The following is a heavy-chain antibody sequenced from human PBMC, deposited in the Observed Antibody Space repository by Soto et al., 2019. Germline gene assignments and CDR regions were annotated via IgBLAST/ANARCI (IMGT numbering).Heavy chain of an antibody. D-gene: IGHD6-19*01. CDR2: IYYSGST. CDR1: GGSISSSSYY. J-gene: IGHJ3*02. Sequence: QLQLQESGPGLVKPSETLSLTCTVSGGSISSSSYYWGWIRQPPGKGLEWIGSIYYSGSTYYNPSLKSRVTISVDTSKNQFSLKLSSVTAADTAVYYCARVTVAGHSAIDAFDIWGQGTMVTVSS. V-gene: IGHV4-39*01. CDR3: ARVTVAGHSAIDAFDI.